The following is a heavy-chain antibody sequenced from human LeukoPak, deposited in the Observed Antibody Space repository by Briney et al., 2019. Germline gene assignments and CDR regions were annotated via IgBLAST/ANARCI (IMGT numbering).Heavy chain of an antibody. D-gene: IGHD2-2*01. CDR1: GFTFSTYA. V-gene: IGHV3-21*01. Sequence: GGSLRLSCAASGFTFSTYAMTWVRKAPGEGLKWVSCITGDSAYIYYADSVKGRFTISRDNAKNSLYLQMNSLRAEDTAVYYCARYGVSSSTSYIDFWGQGTLVTVSS. J-gene: IGHJ4*02. CDR3: ARYGVSSSTSYIDF. CDR2: ITGDSAYI.